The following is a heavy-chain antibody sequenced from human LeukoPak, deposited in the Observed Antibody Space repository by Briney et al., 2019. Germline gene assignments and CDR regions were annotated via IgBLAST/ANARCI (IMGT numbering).Heavy chain of an antibody. CDR3: ARDTATVQQQD. Sequence: ASVKVSCKASGYTFNNYGISWVRQAPGQGLEWVGWISAYNGNTNYAQKFRGRITMTIDTSTKTVYMELRSLRSDDTAVYYCARDTATVQQQDWGQGTLVTVST. V-gene: IGHV1-18*01. CDR1: GYTFNNYG. J-gene: IGHJ4*02. D-gene: IGHD6-13*01. CDR2: ISAYNGNT.